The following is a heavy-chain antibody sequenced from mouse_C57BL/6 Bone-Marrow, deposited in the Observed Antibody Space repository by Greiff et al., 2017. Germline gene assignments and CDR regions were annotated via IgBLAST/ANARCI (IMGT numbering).Heavy chain of an antibody. CDR3: ARNPSYGSSSWYAMDY. CDR1: GFSLTSYA. D-gene: IGHD1-1*01. J-gene: IGHJ4*01. Sequence: VKLVESRPGLVAPSQSLSITCTVSGFSLTSYAISWVRQPPGKGLEWLGVIWTGGGTNYNSALKSRLSISKDNSKSQVFLKMNSLQTDDTARYYCARNPSYGSSSWYAMDYWGQGTSVTVSS. V-gene: IGHV2-9-1*01. CDR2: IWTGGGT.